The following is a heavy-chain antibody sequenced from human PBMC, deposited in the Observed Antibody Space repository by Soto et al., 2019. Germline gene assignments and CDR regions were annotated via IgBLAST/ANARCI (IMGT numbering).Heavy chain of an antibody. CDR3: ARAVGIAVAPLYYFDY. Sequence: QVQLVQSGAEVKKPGASVKVSCKASGYTFTSYGISWVRQAPGQGLEWMGWISAYNGNTNYAQKLQGRVTMTTDTSTSTAYVELRSLRSDDTAVYYCARAVGIAVAPLYYFDYWGQGTLVTVSS. D-gene: IGHD6-19*01. CDR2: ISAYNGNT. J-gene: IGHJ4*02. V-gene: IGHV1-18*04. CDR1: GYTFTSYG.